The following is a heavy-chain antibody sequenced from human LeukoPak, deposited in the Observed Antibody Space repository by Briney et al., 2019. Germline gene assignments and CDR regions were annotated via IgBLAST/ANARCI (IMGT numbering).Heavy chain of an antibody. CDR2: IYDSWNT. Sequence: SETLSLTCIVSSGSINNHYWSWIRQPPGKGLEWIGYIYDSWNTNCNPSLQSRVTISMDASRNQFSLNLTSVTAADTAVYYCARDQIGYGLDYWGQGTLVTVSS. V-gene: IGHV4-59*11. CDR1: SGSINNHY. J-gene: IGHJ4*02. CDR3: ARDQIGYGLDY. D-gene: IGHD5-18*01.